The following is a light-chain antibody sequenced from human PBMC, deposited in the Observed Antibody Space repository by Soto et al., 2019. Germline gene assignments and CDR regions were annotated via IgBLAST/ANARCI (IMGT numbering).Light chain of an antibody. CDR1: SSDVGIYDY. J-gene: IGLJ1*01. CDR3: SSYAGRNTYV. Sequence: QSVLTQPPSASGSPGQSVTISCTGTSSDVGIYDYVSWYQHNPGKAPKLIIFEVVKRPSGVPDRFSGSKSGNTASLTVSGLQAEDEADYYCSSYAGRNTYVFGTGTRSPS. V-gene: IGLV2-8*01. CDR2: EVV.